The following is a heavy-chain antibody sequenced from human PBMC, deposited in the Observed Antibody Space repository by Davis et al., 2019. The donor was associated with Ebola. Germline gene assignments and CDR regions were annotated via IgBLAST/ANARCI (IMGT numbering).Heavy chain of an antibody. Sequence: GESLKISCAGSGFTFSTYAMTWVRQAPGKGLEWVSSIADSGGATYYTDSVKGRFAVSRDNSKNTLYLQMNSLRAEDTAVFYCAKRATVKVAGANYYNAMDVWGRGTTVTVSS. CDR1: GFTFSTYA. V-gene: IGHV3-23*01. CDR2: IADSGGAT. D-gene: IGHD6-19*01. CDR3: AKRATVKVAGANYYNAMDV. J-gene: IGHJ6*04.